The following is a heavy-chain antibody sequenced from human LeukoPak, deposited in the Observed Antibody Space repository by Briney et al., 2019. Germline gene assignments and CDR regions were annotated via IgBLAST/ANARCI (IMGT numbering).Heavy chain of an antibody. D-gene: IGHD6-19*01. J-gene: IGHJ3*02. Sequence: GGSLRLSCAASGFTFSSYGMHWVRQAPGKGLEWVAVIWYDGSNTYYADSVKGRFTISRDNSKNTLYLQMNSLRAEDTAVYYCARDKGIAVAGTGYAFDIWGQGTMVTVSS. CDR2: IWYDGSNT. V-gene: IGHV3-33*01. CDR1: GFTFSSYG. CDR3: ARDKGIAVAGTGYAFDI.